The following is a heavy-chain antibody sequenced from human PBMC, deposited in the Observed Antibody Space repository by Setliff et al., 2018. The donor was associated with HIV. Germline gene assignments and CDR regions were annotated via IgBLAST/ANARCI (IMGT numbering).Heavy chain of an antibody. Sequence: PSETLSLTCTVSGGSISSHYWSWIRQPPGKGLEWVADIKKDGSERNYVDSVKGRFTISRDNAKNSLYLQMNSLRAEDTAVYYCALGGYGIAAAGTIYYYYGLDVWGQGTTVTVSS. CDR3: ALGGYGIAAAGTIYYYYGLDV. D-gene: IGHD6-13*01. CDR1: GGSISSHY. CDR2: IKKDGSER. V-gene: IGHV3-7*01. J-gene: IGHJ6*02.